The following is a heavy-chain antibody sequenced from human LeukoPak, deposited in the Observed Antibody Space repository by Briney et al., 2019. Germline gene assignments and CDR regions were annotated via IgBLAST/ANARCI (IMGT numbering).Heavy chain of an antibody. CDR2: IFSNDEK. CDR1: GFSLSNARMG. Sequence: SGPVLVKPPETLTLTCTVSGFSLSNARMGVSWIRQPPGKALEWLAHIFSNDEKSYSTSLKSRLTISKDTSKSQVVLTMTNMDPVDTATYYCARISGRYYGSGSPHDYWGQGTLVTVSS. V-gene: IGHV2-26*01. D-gene: IGHD3-10*01. CDR3: ARISGRYYGSGSPHDY. J-gene: IGHJ4*02.